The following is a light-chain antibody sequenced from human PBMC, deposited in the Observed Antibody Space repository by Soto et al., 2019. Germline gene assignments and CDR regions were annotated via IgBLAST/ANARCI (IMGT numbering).Light chain of an antibody. CDR2: GAS. CDR3: QQRSNWPIT. CDR1: QSVSSY. V-gene: IGKV3-11*01. J-gene: IGKJ5*01. Sequence: EIVLTQSPATLSLSPGERATLSCRASQSVSSYLAWYQQKPGQAPRLLIYGASTRATGIPARFSGSGSGTEFTLTISSLQSEDFALYYCQQRSNWPITFGQGTRLEIK.